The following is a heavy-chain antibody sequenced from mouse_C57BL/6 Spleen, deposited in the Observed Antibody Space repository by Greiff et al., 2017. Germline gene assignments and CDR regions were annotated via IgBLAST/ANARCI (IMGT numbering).Heavy chain of an antibody. CDR3: ARGEDAGALDY. Sequence: QVQLQQSGAELVRPGTSVKVSCKASGYAFTNYLIEWVKQRPGQGLEWIGVINPGSGGTNYNEKFKGKATLTADKSSSTAYMQLSSLTSEDSAVYYCARGEDAGALDYWGQGTSVTVSA. V-gene: IGHV1-54*01. CDR1: GYAFTNYL. J-gene: IGHJ4*01. CDR2: INPGSGGT.